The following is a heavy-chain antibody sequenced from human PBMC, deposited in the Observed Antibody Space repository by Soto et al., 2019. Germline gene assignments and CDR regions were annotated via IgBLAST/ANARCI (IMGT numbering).Heavy chain of an antibody. CDR3: ARADGPLPVTLLGF. D-gene: IGHD5-18*01. J-gene: IGHJ4*02. V-gene: IGHV3-23*01. CDR2: INRGGGP. CDR1: GFTFNNYS. Sequence: GGSLRLSCATSGFTFNNYSMSWVRQAPGKGLEWVSSINRGGGPYYADSVKVLFTISRDNSKIMLYLRMNSLRADATAVYFCARADGPLPVTLLGFWGQGALVTVSS.